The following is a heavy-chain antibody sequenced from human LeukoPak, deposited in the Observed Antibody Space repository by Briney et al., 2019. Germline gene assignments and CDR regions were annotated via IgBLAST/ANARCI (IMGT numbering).Heavy chain of an antibody. CDR2: IYPPTGGT. J-gene: IGHJ4*02. D-gene: IGHD3-16*01. CDR3: VRENWYYDH. Sequence: ASVKVSCKTSGYTFTAYHVHWVRQAPGQGLEFMGWIYPPTGGTVLAEKFQGRVIMTRDTSITTAYMELSGLNFDDTADYYCVRENWYYDHWGQGTLVTVSS. V-gene: IGHV1-2*02. CDR1: GYTFTAYH.